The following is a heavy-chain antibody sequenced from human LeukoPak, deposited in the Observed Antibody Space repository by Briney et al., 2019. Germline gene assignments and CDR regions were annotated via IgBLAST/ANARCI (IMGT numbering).Heavy chain of an antibody. CDR2: INPNSGGT. Sequence: ASVKVSCKASGGTFSSYAISWVRQAPGQGLEWMGWINPNSGGTNYAQKFQGRVTMTRDTSISTAYMELSRLRSDDTAVYYCAREGSSGWFGELAVDYWGQGTLVTVSS. CDR3: AREGSSGWFGELAVDY. CDR1: GGTFSSYA. J-gene: IGHJ4*02. V-gene: IGHV1-2*02. D-gene: IGHD3-10*01.